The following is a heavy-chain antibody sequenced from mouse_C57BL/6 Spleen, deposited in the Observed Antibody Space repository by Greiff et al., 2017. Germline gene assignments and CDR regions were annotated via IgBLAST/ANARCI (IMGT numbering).Heavy chain of an antibody. J-gene: IGHJ2*01. Sequence: VQLQQSGAELVRPGASVTLSCKASGYTFTDYEMHWVKQTPVHGLEWIGAIDPETGGTAYNQKFKGKAILTADKSSSTAYMELRSLTSEDAAVYYCRRSGGYYTLDYWGQGTTLTVSS. CDR1: GYTFTDYE. CDR3: RRSGGYYTLDY. D-gene: IGHD2-12*01. V-gene: IGHV1-15*01. CDR2: IDPETGGT.